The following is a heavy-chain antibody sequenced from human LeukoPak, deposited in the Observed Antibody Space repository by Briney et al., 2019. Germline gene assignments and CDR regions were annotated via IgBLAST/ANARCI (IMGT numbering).Heavy chain of an antibody. D-gene: IGHD3-10*01. CDR1: GGSISSYY. J-gene: IGHJ3*02. V-gene: IGHV4-59*08. CDR2: IYYSGST. CDR3: ARGGSGSYIDAFDI. Sequence: SETLSLTCTVSGGSISSYYWSWIRQPPGKGLEWIGYIYYSGSTNYNPSLKSRATISVDTSKNQFSLKLSSVTAADTAVYYCARGGSGSYIDAFDIWGQGTMVTVSS.